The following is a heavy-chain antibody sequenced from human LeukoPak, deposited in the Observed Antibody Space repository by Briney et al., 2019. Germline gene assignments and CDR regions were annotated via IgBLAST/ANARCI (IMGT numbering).Heavy chain of an antibody. CDR3: ARGRSIAALTTFDY. J-gene: IGHJ4*02. V-gene: IGHV1-69*05. Sequence: SVKVSCKASGGTFSSYAISWVRQAPGQGLEWMGGIIPIFGTANYAQKFQGRVTITTDESTSTAYMELSSLRSEDTAVYYCARGRSIAALTTFDYWGQGTLVTVSS. CDR1: GGTFSSYA. D-gene: IGHD6-6*01. CDR2: IIPIFGTA.